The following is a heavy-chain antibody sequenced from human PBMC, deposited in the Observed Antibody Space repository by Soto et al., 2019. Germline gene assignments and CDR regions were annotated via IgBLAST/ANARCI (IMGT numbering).Heavy chain of an antibody. Sequence: PWETLSLTCTVSGDSISSYFWSWIRQPAGKGLEWIGRVHTSGGTTYNPSLKSRVTMSVDTSKSQFSLKLTPVTAADTAVCYCAREKAAASTGWLDPWGQGTLVTVSS. D-gene: IGHD6-25*01. CDR1: GDSISSYF. J-gene: IGHJ5*02. V-gene: IGHV4-4*07. CDR3: AREKAAASTGWLDP. CDR2: VHTSGGT.